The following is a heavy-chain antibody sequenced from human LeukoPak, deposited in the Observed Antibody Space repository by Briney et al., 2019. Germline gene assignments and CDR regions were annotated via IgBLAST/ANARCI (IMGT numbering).Heavy chain of an antibody. Sequence: GGSLRLSCAASGLTFSKYAMHWVRQAPGKGLEYASAISSNGDSTYYANSVQGRFTISRDNSKNTLYLQMGSLRVEDMGVYYCAREGASSGSYSYWGQGTLVTVSS. D-gene: IGHD1-26*01. CDR3: AREGASSGSYSY. V-gene: IGHV3-64*01. CDR2: ISSNGDST. J-gene: IGHJ4*02. CDR1: GLTFSKYA.